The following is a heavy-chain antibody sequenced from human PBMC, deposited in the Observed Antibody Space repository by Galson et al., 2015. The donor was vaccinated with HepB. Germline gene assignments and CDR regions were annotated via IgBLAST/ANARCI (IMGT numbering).Heavy chain of an antibody. Sequence: SAKVSCKASGYTFTSYAMHWLRPAPGQRLEWMGWINAGNGNTKYSQKFQGRVTITRDTSASTAYMELSSLRSEDTAVYYCARAVITDYDSSGYYLGGAFDIWGQGTMVTVSS. D-gene: IGHD3-22*01. CDR3: ARAVITDYDSSGYYLGGAFDI. CDR2: INAGNGNT. J-gene: IGHJ3*02. CDR1: GYTFTSYA. V-gene: IGHV1-3*01.